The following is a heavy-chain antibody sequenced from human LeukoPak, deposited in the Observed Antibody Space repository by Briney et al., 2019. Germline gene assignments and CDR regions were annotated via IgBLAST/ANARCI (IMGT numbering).Heavy chain of an antibody. V-gene: IGHV1-8*01. CDR3: ARDVRRAAADPFDY. Sequence: GASVKVSCKASGYTFTSYDINWVRQATGQGLEWMGWMNPNSGNTGYAQKFQGRVTMTRNTSISTAYMELSSLRSEDTAVYYCARDVRRAAADPFDYWGQGTLVTVSS. J-gene: IGHJ4*02. CDR1: GYTFTSYD. CDR2: MNPNSGNT. D-gene: IGHD6-13*01.